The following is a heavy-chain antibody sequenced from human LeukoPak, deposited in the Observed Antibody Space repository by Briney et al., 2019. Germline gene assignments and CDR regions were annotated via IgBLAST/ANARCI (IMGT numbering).Heavy chain of an antibody. CDR3: ARDQDYYDSSGYYWGVRGAFDI. J-gene: IGHJ3*02. Sequence: GASVKVSCKASGYTFTGYYMHWVRQAPGQGLEWMGWINPNSGGTNYAQKFQGRVTMTRDTSISTAYMELSRLRSDDTAVYYCARDQDYYDSSGYYWGVRGAFDIWGQGTMVTVSS. V-gene: IGHV1-2*02. CDR2: INPNSGGT. D-gene: IGHD3-22*01. CDR1: GYTFTGYY.